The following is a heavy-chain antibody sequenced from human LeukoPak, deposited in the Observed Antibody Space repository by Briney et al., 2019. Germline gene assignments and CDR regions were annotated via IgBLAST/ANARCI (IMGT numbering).Heavy chain of an antibody. CDR3: ARDREYYDILTGYYKNPYFDY. V-gene: IGHV4-4*07. D-gene: IGHD3-9*01. CDR2: IYTSGST. J-gene: IGHJ4*02. Sequence: PSETLSLTCTVSGGSISSYYWSWIRQPAGKGLGWIGRIYTSGSTNYNPSLKSRVTMSVDTSKNQFSLKLSSVTAADTAVYYCARDREYYDILTGYYKNPYFDYWGQGTLVTVSS. CDR1: GGSISSYY.